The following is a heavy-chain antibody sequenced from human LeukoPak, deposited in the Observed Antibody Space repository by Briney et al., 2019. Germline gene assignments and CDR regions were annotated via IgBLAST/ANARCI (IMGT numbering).Heavy chain of an antibody. D-gene: IGHD3-22*01. CDR3: ARDLGDSSGYPGDGY. J-gene: IGHJ4*02. CDR1: GGTFSSYA. Sequence: SVKVSCKASGGTFSSYAISWVRQAPGQGLEWMGRITPIFGTANYAQKFQGRVTITTDESTSTAYMELSSLRSEDTAVYYCARDLGDSSGYPGDGYWGQGTLVTVSS. CDR2: ITPIFGTA. V-gene: IGHV1-69*05.